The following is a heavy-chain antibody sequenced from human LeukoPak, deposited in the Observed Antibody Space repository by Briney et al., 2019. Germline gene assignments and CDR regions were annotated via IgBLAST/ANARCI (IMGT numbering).Heavy chain of an antibody. Sequence: SETLSLTCTVSGGSISSGGYYWSWIRQHPGKGLEWIGYIYYSGSTYYNPSLKSRVTISVDTSKNQFSLKLSSVTAADTAVYYFARGSSSWNYFDYWAREPWSPSPQ. V-gene: IGHV4-31*03. J-gene: IGHJ4*02. CDR1: GGSISSGGYY. CDR3: ARGSSSWNYFDY. CDR2: IYYSGST. D-gene: IGHD6-13*01.